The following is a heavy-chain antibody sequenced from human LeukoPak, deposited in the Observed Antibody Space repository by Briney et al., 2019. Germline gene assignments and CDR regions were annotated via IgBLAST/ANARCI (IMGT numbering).Heavy chain of an antibody. J-gene: IGHJ4*02. Sequence: PGGSLRLSCAASGFTFSVYWMSWARQAPGKGLEWVGNINDVGSDKYYVDSVNGRFTFSRDNAKNSLYLQMNSLRAEDTALYYCASGQLYDSSGYYLNYWGQGTLVTVSS. CDR2: INDVGSDK. CDR3: ASGQLYDSSGYYLNY. V-gene: IGHV3-7*03. D-gene: IGHD3-22*01. CDR1: GFTFSVYW.